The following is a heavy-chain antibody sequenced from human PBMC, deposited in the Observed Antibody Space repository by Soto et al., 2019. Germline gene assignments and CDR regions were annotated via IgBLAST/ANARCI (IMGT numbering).Heavy chain of an antibody. CDR2: ISSSSSYI. CDR1: GFTFSSYS. Sequence: EVQLVESGGGLVKPGGSLRLSCAASGFTFSSYSMNWVRQAPGKGLEWVSSISSSSSYIYYADSVKGQFTISRGNAKNSMYLQMNSLIAEETAVYFCARGRGAAGTDSVQCYGMDVWGQGTTVTVSS. D-gene: IGHD6-13*01. CDR3: ARGRGAAGTDSVQCYGMDV. V-gene: IGHV3-21*01. J-gene: IGHJ6*02.